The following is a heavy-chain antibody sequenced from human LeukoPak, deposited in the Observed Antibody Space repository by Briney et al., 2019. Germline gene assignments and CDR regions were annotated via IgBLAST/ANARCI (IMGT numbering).Heavy chain of an antibody. J-gene: IGHJ4*02. CDR1: GFTFSSYA. CDR2: ISGSGGST. D-gene: IGHD3-16*02. Sequence: GGSLRLSCAASGFTFSSYAMSWARQAPGKGLEWVSAISGSGGSTYYADSVKGRFPISRDNSKNTLYLQMNSLRAEDTAVYYCAKDRSGPTIDYWGQGTLVTVSS. CDR3: AKDRSGPTIDY. V-gene: IGHV3-23*01.